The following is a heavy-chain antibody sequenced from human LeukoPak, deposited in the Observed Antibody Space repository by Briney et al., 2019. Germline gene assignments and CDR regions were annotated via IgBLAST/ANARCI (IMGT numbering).Heavy chain of an antibody. CDR3: ARAYCSSTSCYWLGARPGARYYGMDV. J-gene: IGHJ6*02. V-gene: IGHV4-30-4*01. D-gene: IGHD2-2*01. Sequence: SETLSLTCTVSGGSISSGDYYWSWIRQPPGKGLEWIGYIYYSGSTYYNPPLKSRVTISVDTSKNQFSLKLSSVTAADTAVYYCARAYCSSTSCYWLGARPGARYYGMDVWGQGTTVTVSS. CDR1: GGSISSGDYY. CDR2: IYYSGST.